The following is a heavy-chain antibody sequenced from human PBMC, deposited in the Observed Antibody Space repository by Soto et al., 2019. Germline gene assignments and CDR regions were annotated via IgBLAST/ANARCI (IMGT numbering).Heavy chain of an antibody. CDR2: ISSSGNTI. D-gene: IGHD5-12*01. Sequence: PGGSLRLSCAASGFTFSDYYMSWIRQAPGKGLEWVSYISSSGNTIYYADSVKGRFTISRDNAKNSLYLQMNSLRAEDTAVYYCARDLAEMATNTFDYWGQGTLVTVSS. J-gene: IGHJ4*02. CDR1: GFTFSDYY. CDR3: ARDLAEMATNTFDY. V-gene: IGHV3-11*01.